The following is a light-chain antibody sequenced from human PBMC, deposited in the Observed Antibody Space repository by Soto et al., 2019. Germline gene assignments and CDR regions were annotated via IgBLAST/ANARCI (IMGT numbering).Light chain of an antibody. CDR2: EVT. CDR1: SSDIGLYNY. J-gene: IGLJ1*01. CDR3: SSYTTSSTPYV. V-gene: IGLV2-14*01. Sequence: QSALTQPASVSGSPGQSITISCTGTSSDIGLYNYVSWYQQHPDKAPQVIIYEVTYRPSGVSSRFSGSKSGNTASLTISGLQAEADSDYFCSSYTTSSTPYVFGSGTNGTV.